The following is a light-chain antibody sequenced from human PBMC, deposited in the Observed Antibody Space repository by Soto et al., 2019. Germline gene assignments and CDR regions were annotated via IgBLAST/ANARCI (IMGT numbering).Light chain of an antibody. CDR1: QDIRNY. V-gene: IGKV1-33*01. CDR3: QHYDHLPPLS. Sequence: DFRLTQSPSSLSASVGDRVTITCQASQDIRNYLNWYQQKPGRAPNLLIYDASNLKTGVPSRFSGSGSGTDFTFTISSLQPEDIATYYCQHYDHLPPLSFGEGTKVEIK. CDR2: DAS. J-gene: IGKJ4*01.